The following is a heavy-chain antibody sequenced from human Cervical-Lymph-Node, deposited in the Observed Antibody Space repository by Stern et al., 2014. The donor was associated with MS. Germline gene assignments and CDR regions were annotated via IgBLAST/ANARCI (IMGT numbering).Heavy chain of an antibody. Sequence: DQLVESGAEVKKPGASVKISCKAPGYTFTNYYIHWMRQAPGQGPEWMGMINPSGDSTTYAQKFQGRVTMTRDTSTSTVYMELSRLRSEDAAVYYCASGRLGYWGQGTQVTVSS. CDR2: INPSGDST. V-gene: IGHV1-46*01. CDR1: GYTFTNYY. J-gene: IGHJ4*02. CDR3: ASGRLGY.